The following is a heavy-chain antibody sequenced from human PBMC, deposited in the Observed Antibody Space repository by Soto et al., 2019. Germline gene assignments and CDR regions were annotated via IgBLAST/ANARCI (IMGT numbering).Heavy chain of an antibody. V-gene: IGHV3-23*01. D-gene: IGHD1-26*01. CDR1: GFTFSNYA. J-gene: IGHJ4*02. Sequence: GGSLRLSCAASGFTFSNYAMSWVRQAPGKGLGWITSVRGGGDLTYYADSVKGRFTISRDNSQNTMNLQMHGLRAEDSAVYYCARDLRGAFDYWGQGTVVTVSS. CDR3: ARDLRGAFDY. CDR2: VRGGGDLT.